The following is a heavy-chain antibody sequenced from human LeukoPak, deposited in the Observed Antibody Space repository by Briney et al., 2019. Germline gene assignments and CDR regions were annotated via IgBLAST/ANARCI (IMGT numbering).Heavy chain of an antibody. CDR3: ARARNYYGSGDDFDY. CDR1: GGSISSYY. J-gene: IGHJ4*02. D-gene: IGHD3-10*01. Sequence: PSETLSLTCTVSGGSISSYYWSWIRQPPGKGLEWIAYISDIGSINYNPSLKSRVTISLDTSKNQFSLKLSSVTAADTAVYYCARARNYYGSGDDFDYWGQGTLVTVSS. V-gene: IGHV4-59*12. CDR2: ISDIGSI.